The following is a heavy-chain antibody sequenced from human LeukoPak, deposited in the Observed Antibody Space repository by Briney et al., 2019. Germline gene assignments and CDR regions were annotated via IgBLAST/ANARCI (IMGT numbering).Heavy chain of an antibody. D-gene: IGHD6-13*01. CDR1: GFTFSSYG. Sequence: GGSLRLSCAASGFTFSSYGMHWVRQAPGKGLEWVALIWYDGSNKYYADSVKGRFTISRDNSMNTLYLQMNSLRAEDTAVYYCARDLFDSSSTNWFDPWGQGTLVTVSS. CDR3: ARDLFDSSSTNWFDP. V-gene: IGHV3-33*01. J-gene: IGHJ5*02. CDR2: IWYDGSNK.